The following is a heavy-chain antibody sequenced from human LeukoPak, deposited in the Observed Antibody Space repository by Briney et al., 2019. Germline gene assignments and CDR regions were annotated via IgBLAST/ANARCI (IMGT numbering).Heavy chain of an antibody. CDR1: GFTFNNYA. Sequence: GGSLRLSCTVSGFTFNNYAMNWVRQAPGKGLEWVSGLSGSGVRTDYADSVKGRFTVSRDISKDTLYLQMNDLRAEDTAVYYCARAGYYDSSGWNYWGQGTLVTVSS. CDR3: ARAGYYDSSGWNY. CDR2: LSGSGVRT. D-gene: IGHD3-22*01. V-gene: IGHV3-23*01. J-gene: IGHJ4*02.